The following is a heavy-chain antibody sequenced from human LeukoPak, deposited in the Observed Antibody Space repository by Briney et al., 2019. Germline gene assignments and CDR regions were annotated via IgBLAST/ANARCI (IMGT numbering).Heavy chain of an antibody. Sequence: WVXXXPXXGLEWMGWINPNSGDTNYAQKFQGRVTLTRDTSISTAYMELSGLRSDDMAVYYCARDGGLDHWGQGTLVTVSS. CDR2: INPNSGDT. CDR3: ARDGGLDH. J-gene: IGHJ4*02. D-gene: IGHD4-23*01. V-gene: IGHV1-2*02.